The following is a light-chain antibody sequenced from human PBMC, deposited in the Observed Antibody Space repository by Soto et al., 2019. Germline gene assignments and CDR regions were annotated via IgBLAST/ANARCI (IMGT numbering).Light chain of an antibody. V-gene: IGLV1-47*01. CDR2: RNN. CDR3: ASWDDSLSGPV. J-gene: IGLJ1*01. Sequence: QSVLTQPPSASGTPGQRVTISCSGSSSNIGSNYVYWYQQHPGRAPKLLINRNNQRPSGVPDRFSGSKSGTSASLAISGLRSEDEADYYCASWDDSLSGPVFGTGTKLTVL. CDR1: SSNIGSNY.